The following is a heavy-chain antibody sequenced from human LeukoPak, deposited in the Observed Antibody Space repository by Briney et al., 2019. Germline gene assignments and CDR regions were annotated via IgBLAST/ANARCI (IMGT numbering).Heavy chain of an antibody. Sequence: GGSLRLSCAASGFTFSSYSMNWVRQAPGKGLEWVSSISSSSTYIYYEDSVKGRFTISRDNSKNTLYLQMNSLRAEDTAVYYCARDARECSYGLADYWGQGTLVTVSS. CDR1: GFTFSSYS. J-gene: IGHJ4*02. V-gene: IGHV3-21*01. CDR3: ARDARECSYGLADY. D-gene: IGHD5-18*01. CDR2: ISSSSTYI.